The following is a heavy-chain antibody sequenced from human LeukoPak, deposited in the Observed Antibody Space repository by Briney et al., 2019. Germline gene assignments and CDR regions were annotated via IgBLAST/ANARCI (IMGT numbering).Heavy chain of an antibody. CDR2: ISGSGGNT. CDR3: ARGPVATLYP. CDR1: GFTFSSYA. V-gene: IGHV3-23*01. Sequence: GGSLRLSCAASGFTFSSYAMTWVRQAPGKGLEWVSGISGSGGNTYYADSVKGRFTISRDNSKNTLYLQMNSLRAEDTAVYYCARGPVATLYPWGQGTLVTVSS. D-gene: IGHD4-11*01. J-gene: IGHJ5*02.